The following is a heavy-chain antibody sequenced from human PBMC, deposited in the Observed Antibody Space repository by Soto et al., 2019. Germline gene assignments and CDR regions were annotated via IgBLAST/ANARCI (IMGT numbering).Heavy chain of an antibody. V-gene: IGHV1-69*02. CDR2: IIPMLGIA. D-gene: IGHD2-2*01. CDR1: GATFTRYT. Sequence: QVQLVQSGTEVKKPGSSVKVSCKASGATFTRYTIDWVRQAPGQGLEWMGRIIPMLGIANYAQKFQGRVTITADKSTSPGYMELSGLRSEDTAVYYCARGDCSGTSCYDYYYYCMDVWGKGTTVTVSS. CDR3: ARGDCSGTSCYDYYYYCMDV. J-gene: IGHJ6*03.